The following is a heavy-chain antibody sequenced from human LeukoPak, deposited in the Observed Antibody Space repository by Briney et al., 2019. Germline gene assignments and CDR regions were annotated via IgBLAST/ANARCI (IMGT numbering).Heavy chain of an antibody. D-gene: IGHD5-12*01. Sequence: PSETLSLTCTVSGGSISSGSYYWSWIRQPAGKGLEWIGRIYTSGSTNYNPSLKSRVTISVDTSKNQFSLKLSSVTAADTAVYYCARLPLYXGGGLDYWGXGXLXXVS. CDR2: IYTSGST. CDR1: GGSISSGSYY. CDR3: ARLPLYXGGGLDY. J-gene: IGHJ4*01. V-gene: IGHV4-61*02.